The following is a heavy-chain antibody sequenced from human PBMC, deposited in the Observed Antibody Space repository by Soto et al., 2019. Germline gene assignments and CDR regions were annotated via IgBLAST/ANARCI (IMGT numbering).Heavy chain of an antibody. CDR2: IYHSGAT. D-gene: IGHD2-2*01. J-gene: IGHJ4*02. V-gene: IGHV4-39*01. Sequence: SETLSLTCSVFGDSIRSAHYFWGWVRQPPGKGLEWIGSIYHSGATFYDPYLKSRVTLSVDTSNNQFSLRLSSVTAADTAVYYCARAAVLGKREYCSSTSCSQTPVLYFDYWGQGTLVTVSS. CDR3: ARAAVLGKREYCSSTSCSQTPVLYFDY. CDR1: GDSIRSAHYF.